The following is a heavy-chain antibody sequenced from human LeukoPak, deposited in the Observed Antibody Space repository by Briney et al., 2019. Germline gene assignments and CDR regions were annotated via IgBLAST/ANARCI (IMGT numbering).Heavy chain of an antibody. CDR1: GFTFSSYW. D-gene: IGHD5-24*01. V-gene: IGHV3-7*01. CDR2: IRQDGNEK. CDR3: VRSDGRSYYFDY. J-gene: IGHJ4*02. Sequence: GGSLRLSCAASGFTFSSYWMYWVRKPQGRGWGGVANIRQDGNEKYYVDSVKGRFTISRDNAKNSLYLQMNTLRAEDTAVYYCVRSDGRSYYFDYWGQGTLVTVSP.